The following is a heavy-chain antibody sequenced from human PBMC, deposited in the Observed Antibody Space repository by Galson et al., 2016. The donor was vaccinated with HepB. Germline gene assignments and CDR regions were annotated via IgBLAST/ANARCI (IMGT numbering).Heavy chain of an antibody. J-gene: IGHJ4*02. V-gene: IGHV3-30*03. D-gene: IGHD4-23*01. CDR3: ASDYGGNPGSDY. Sequence: SLRLSCAASGFSFSSYGMHWVRQPPGKGLEWVALVSSDETNKFYADSVKGRFTISRDNSKNMLYLQMHSLRTEDTALYYCASDYGGNPGSDYWGQGTLVTVSS. CDR2: VSSDETNK. CDR1: GFSFSSYG.